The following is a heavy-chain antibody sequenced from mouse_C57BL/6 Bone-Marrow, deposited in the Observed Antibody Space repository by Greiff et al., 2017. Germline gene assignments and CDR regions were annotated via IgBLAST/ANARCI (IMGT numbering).Heavy chain of an antibody. D-gene: IGHD1-1*01. Sequence: EVQLVESGGGLVKPGGSLKLSCAASGFTFSSYAMSWVRQTPEKRLEWVATISDGGSYTYYPDNVKGRFTISRDNAKNNLYLQMSHLKSEDTAMYYCARASFITTAVRRTYWGQGTLVTVSA. CDR2: ISDGGSYT. V-gene: IGHV5-4*01. CDR1: GFTFSSYA. J-gene: IGHJ3*01. CDR3: ARASFITTAVRRTY.